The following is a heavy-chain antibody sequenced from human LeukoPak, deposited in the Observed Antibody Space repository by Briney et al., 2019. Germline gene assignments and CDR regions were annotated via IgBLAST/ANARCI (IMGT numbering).Heavy chain of an antibody. D-gene: IGHD3-10*01. Sequence: GRSLRPSCAASGFTFSSYGMHWVRQAPGKGLERVAVISYDGSNKYYADSVKGRFTISRDNSKNTLYLQMNSLRAEDTAVYYCAKEATMDAGAFDIWGQGTMVTVSS. V-gene: IGHV3-30*18. J-gene: IGHJ3*02. CDR3: AKEATMDAGAFDI. CDR2: ISYDGSNK. CDR1: GFTFSSYG.